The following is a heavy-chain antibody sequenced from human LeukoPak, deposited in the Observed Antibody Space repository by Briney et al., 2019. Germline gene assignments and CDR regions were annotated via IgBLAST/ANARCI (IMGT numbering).Heavy chain of an antibody. V-gene: IGHV4-39*01. CDR2: IYHSGST. Sequence: PSETLSLTCTVSGASISSSDYYWDWIRKPPGKGLEWIGNIYHSGSTYYNPSLKSRVTISVHTSKNQLALQLNSVTAADTAVYYCARFGSSTWYKGAFDIWGQGTMVTVAS. J-gene: IGHJ3*02. CDR3: ARFGSSTWYKGAFDI. D-gene: IGHD6-13*01. CDR1: GASISSSDYY.